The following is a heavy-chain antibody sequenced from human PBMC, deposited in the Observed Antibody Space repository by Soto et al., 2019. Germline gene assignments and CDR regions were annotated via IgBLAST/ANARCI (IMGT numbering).Heavy chain of an antibody. CDR2: IKSKTDGGTI. D-gene: IGHD2-8*01. J-gene: IGHJ4*02. Sequence: EVQLVESGGGLVKPGGSLRVSCTSSGFTFTNAWMSWVRQAPGKGLEWVGSIKSKTDGGTIDYAARVKGRFTISREDSKNTLYLQMHAVQAEDTAVYYCTTTKGRLPPPTIDYWVQGTLVTVSS. CDR3: TTTKGRLPPPTIDY. V-gene: IGHV3-15*01. CDR1: GFTFTNAW.